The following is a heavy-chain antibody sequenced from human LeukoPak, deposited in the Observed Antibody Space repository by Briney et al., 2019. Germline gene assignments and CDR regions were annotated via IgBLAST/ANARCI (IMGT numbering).Heavy chain of an antibody. CDR2: INDRSNFK. D-gene: IGHD3-16*01. Sequence: AGSLRLSCVASGFSFSDYAMSWVRQSPGQGLQWVSVINDRSNFKVYADSVRGRFIISRDNSQNTLYLEMNSLRADDTAIYYCAKDHFTGGDYGDYFDLWGQGVLVTVSS. CDR3: AKDHFTGGDYGDYFDL. J-gene: IGHJ4*02. CDR1: GFSFSDYA. V-gene: IGHV3-23*01.